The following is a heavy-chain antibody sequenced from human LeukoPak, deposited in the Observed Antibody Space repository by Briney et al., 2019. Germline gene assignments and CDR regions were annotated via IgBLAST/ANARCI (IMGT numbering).Heavy chain of an antibody. CDR1: GGSISSYY. J-gene: IGHJ6*03. D-gene: IGHD6-6*01. Sequence: SETLSLTCTVSGGSISSYYWSWIRQPPGKGLEWIGYIYYSGSTNYNPSLKSRVTISVDTSKSQFSLKLSSVTAADTAVYYCARGLYSSSPSIYYYYMDVWGRGTTVTVSS. CDR2: IYYSGST. CDR3: ARGLYSSSPSIYYYYMDV. V-gene: IGHV4-59*01.